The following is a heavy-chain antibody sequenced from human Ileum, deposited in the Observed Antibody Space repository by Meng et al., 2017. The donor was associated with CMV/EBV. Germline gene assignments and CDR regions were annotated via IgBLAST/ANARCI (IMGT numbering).Heavy chain of an antibody. D-gene: IGHD4-23*01. Sequence: GESLKISCVASGFTFSTYWMTWVRQVPGKGLEWVANINEDGSAKHYVDSVKGRFTISRDNSKNTLYLQMNSLRAEDTAVYYCAKRWELDYWGQGTLSPSPQ. V-gene: IGHV3-7*01. CDR2: INEDGSAK. CDR1: GFTFSTYW. CDR3: AKRWELDY. J-gene: IGHJ4*02.